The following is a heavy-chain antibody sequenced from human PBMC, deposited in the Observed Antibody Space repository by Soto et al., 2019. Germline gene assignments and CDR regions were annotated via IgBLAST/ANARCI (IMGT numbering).Heavy chain of an antibody. D-gene: IGHD4-17*01. J-gene: IGHJ6*02. CDR2: ISYDGSNK. CDR1: GFTFRSYG. V-gene: IGHV3-30*18. Sequence: GGSLRLSCAASGFTFRSYGLHWVRQAPGKGLEWVAVISYDGSNKYYADSDSVKGRFTISRDNSQNTLYLEMNSLRADDTAVYDCAKDGDDYGEVGTFSYYYYGMDVWGQGTTVTAP. CDR3: AKDGDDYGEVGTFSYYYYGMDV.